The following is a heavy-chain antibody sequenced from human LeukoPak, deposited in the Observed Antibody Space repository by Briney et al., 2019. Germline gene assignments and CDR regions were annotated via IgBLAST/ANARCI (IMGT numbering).Heavy chain of an antibody. CDR1: GFTFSSYW. D-gene: IGHD2-2*01. J-gene: IGHJ5*02. Sequence: GGSLRLSCAASGFTFSSYWMSWVGQAPGKGVEGVAHIKQDGSEKYYVDSVKGRFTISRDNANTSLYLQMNSLRAEDTAVYYCARDDCSSISCYHNWFDPWGQGTLVTVSS. V-gene: IGHV3-7*01. CDR2: IKQDGSEK. CDR3: ARDDCSSISCYHNWFDP.